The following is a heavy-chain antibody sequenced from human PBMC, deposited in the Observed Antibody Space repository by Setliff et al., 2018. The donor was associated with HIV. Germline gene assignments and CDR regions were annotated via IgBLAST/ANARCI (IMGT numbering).Heavy chain of an antibody. D-gene: IGHD2-15*01. Sequence: PGGSLRLSCAASGFTFSAYRMNWVRQAPGKGLEWLSAISSSGSTRCYADSVKGRFTISRDNAKNSLYLQMNSLRAEDTAGYYCARDGLEGDIAVCQRTYAFGSWGQGTLVTVSS. CDR3: ARDGLEGDIAVCQRTYAFGS. CDR1: GFTFSAYR. J-gene: IGHJ4*02. CDR2: ISSSGSTR. V-gene: IGHV3-48*01.